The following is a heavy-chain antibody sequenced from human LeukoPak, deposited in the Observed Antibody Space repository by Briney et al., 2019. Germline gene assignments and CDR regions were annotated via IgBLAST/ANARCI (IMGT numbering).Heavy chain of an antibody. CDR2: IYPGDSDT. D-gene: IGHD5-18*01. J-gene: IGHJ4*02. CDR1: GYSFTSYW. V-gene: IGHV5-51*01. CDR3: ARRKGGGEYSYAYDY. Sequence: GESLKISCKGSGYSFTSYWIGWVRQMPGKGLEWMGIIYPGDSDTRYSPSFQGQVTISADKSISTAYLPWSSLKASDTAMYYGARRKGGGEYSYAYDYWGRGTLVTVSS.